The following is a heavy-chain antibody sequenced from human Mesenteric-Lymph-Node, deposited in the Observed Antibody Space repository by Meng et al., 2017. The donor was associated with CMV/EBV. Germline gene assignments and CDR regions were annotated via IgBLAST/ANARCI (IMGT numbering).Heavy chain of an antibody. D-gene: IGHD3-22*01. Sequence: SVNVSCQASGGTFGSYAISWVRQAPGQGLEWMGGIIPILGIANYAQKFQGRVTITADKSTSTAYMELSSLRSEDTAVYYCARQEYYYDSSAYLYYFDYWGQGTLVTVSS. CDR2: IIPILGIA. J-gene: IGHJ4*02. V-gene: IGHV1-69*10. CDR1: GGTFGSYA. CDR3: ARQEYYYDSSAYLYYFDY.